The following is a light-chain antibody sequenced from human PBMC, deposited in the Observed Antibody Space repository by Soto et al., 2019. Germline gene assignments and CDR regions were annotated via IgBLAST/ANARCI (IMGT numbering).Light chain of an antibody. CDR1: SSDVGSYNL. Sequence: QSVLTQPASVSGSPGQSITISCTGTSSDVGSYNLVSWYQQHPGKAPKLMTYAVSKRPSAVTNRFSGSKSGNTASLTISGLQAEDEADYYCCPYAGSSNPYVFRTGTKVPS. CDR2: AVS. J-gene: IGLJ1*01. V-gene: IGLV2-23*02. CDR3: CPYAGSSNPYV.